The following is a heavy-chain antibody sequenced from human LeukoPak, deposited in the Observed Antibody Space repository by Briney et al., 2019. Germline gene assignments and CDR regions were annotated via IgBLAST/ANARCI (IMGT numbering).Heavy chain of an antibody. CDR1: GYTFMSHG. CDR3: ARHKDWTFDY. Sequence: ASVKVSCKAYGYTFMSHGITWVRQAPGQGLEWMGWISGYSSNTHYAQTLQGRVTMTTDTSTNTAYMELRSLISDDTAVYYCARHKDWTFDYWGQGTLVTVSS. J-gene: IGHJ4*02. D-gene: IGHD3/OR15-3a*01. CDR2: ISGYSSNT. V-gene: IGHV1-18*01.